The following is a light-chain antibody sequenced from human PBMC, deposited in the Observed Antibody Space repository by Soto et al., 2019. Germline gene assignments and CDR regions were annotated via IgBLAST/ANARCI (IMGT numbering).Light chain of an antibody. CDR1: QSFSSW. CDR2: KAS. CDR3: QQYNSYPWT. V-gene: IGKV1-5*03. Sequence: DIQMTKSPSTLAASVGDRVTITCRASQSFSSWLAGYQQKPGKAPKLLIYKASSLESGVPSRFSGSGSETEFTRTISRLQPDDFATYYCQQYNSYPWTFGQGTKVEIK. J-gene: IGKJ1*01.